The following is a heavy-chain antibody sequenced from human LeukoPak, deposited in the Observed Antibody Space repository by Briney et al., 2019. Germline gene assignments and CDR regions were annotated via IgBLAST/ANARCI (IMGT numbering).Heavy chain of an antibody. CDR2: IYYSGGT. V-gene: IGHV4-59*01. D-gene: IGHD6-19*01. CDR1: GGSFSAYY. CDR3: ARAVAVASYYYYMGV. J-gene: IGHJ6*03. Sequence: PSETLSLTCTVSGGSFSAYYWSWIRQPPGKGLEWIGYIYYSGGTNYNPSLKSRVTISVDTSKNQFSLKLSSVTAADTAVYYCARAVAVASYYYYMGVWGKGTTVTVSS.